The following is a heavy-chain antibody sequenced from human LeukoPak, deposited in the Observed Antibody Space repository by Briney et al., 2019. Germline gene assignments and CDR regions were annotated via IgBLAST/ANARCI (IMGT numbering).Heavy chain of an antibody. CDR2: IYLGDSDT. Sequence: GGSLKISCKGSGYSFTSYSSGWVRQIPGKGLGWRGIIYLGDSDTRYSPSFQGQVTISADKSISTAYLQWSSLKASDTAMYYCARHRATIPLDYWGQGTLVTISS. CDR1: GYSFTSYS. D-gene: IGHD1-26*01. CDR3: ARHRATIPLDY. J-gene: IGHJ4*02. V-gene: IGHV5-51*01.